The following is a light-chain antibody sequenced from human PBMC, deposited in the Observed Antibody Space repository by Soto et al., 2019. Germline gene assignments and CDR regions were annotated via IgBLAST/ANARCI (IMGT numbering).Light chain of an antibody. Sequence: EIVLTQSPGTLSLSPGERATLSCRASQSVSSNYLAWYQQKAGQAPRLLIYGSSSRATGIPDRFSGSGSGTDVNLAISRLEPEDFAVYFCQQYGRSPGLFTFGPGSKVDFK. CDR3: QQYGRSPGLFT. V-gene: IGKV3-20*01. J-gene: IGKJ3*01. CDR2: GSS. CDR1: QSVSSNY.